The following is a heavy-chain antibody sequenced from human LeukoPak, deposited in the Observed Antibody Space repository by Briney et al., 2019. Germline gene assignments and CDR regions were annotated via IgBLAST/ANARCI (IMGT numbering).Heavy chain of an antibody. Sequence: SETLSLTCTVSGGSISSYYWSWIRQPAGKGLEWIGRIYTSGSTNYNPSLKSRVTMSVDTSKNQFSLKLSSVTAEDTAVYYCASLGFNYYDSSGYLDGAFDIWGQGAMVTVSS. CDR3: ASLGFNYYDSSGYLDGAFDI. V-gene: IGHV4-4*07. J-gene: IGHJ3*02. CDR2: IYTSGST. D-gene: IGHD3-22*01. CDR1: GGSISSYY.